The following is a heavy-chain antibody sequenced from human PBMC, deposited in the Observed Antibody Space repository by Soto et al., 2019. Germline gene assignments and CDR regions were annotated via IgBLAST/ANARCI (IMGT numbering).Heavy chain of an antibody. Sequence: QVQLVQSGPEVKRPGASVRISCRTAGYSFKNYAIHWVRQAPGKKLEWMGWSNEGSGNTRYSQKFQGRMSIARATSASTSYLDLRSLTSEDTAIYFCARDDRTISGAVTLDYWGPGTLVTVSS. CDR2: SNEGSGNT. J-gene: IGHJ4*02. D-gene: IGHD3-3*02. CDR3: ARDDRTISGAVTLDY. CDR1: GYSFKNYA. V-gene: IGHV1-3*01.